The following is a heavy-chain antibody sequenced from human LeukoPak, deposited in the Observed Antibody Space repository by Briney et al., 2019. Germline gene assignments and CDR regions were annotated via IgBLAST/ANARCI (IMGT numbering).Heavy chain of an antibody. CDR1: GGSLSSYY. V-gene: IGHV4-4*07. CDR2: YYTSGST. J-gene: IGHJ4*02. Sequence: SETLSLPCTVSGGSLSSYYWSWIRRPAGKEREWIGRYYTSGSTNYNPCLNSRVTMSVDTSNNQSSLKLSSVTAEETAVYYGARDETIWGKVVPAAIVGDYWGQGTLVTVSS. CDR3: ARDETIWGKVVPAAIVGDY. D-gene: IGHD2-2*01.